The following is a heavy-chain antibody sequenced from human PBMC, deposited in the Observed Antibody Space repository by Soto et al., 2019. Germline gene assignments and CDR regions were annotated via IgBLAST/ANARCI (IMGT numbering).Heavy chain of an antibody. J-gene: IGHJ4*02. CDR1: GYIFTRYY. CDR3: ARDFSIVVVAPGY. D-gene: IGHD2-2*01. CDR2: INPFDGSR. Sequence: ASVKVSCKASGYIFTRYYLHWVRQAPGQGLEWMGWINPFDGSRMFAQSFQGRVTFTRGTSTSTVYMELSGLRSDDTAVYYGARDFSIVVVAPGYWGQGTLVTVSS. V-gene: IGHV1-46*01.